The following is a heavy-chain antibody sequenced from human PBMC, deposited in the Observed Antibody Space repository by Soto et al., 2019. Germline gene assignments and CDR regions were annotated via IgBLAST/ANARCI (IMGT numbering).Heavy chain of an antibody. D-gene: IGHD2-15*01. J-gene: IGHJ4*02. CDR3: ARPRIGVAATGPFDY. Sequence: GGSLRLSCAASGFTFSTYGMHWLRQAPGEGLEWVALLWFDGSNRYYADSVKGRFTISRDNSRNTLFLQMNSLRAEDTAVYYCARPRIGVAATGPFDYWGQGTLVTVSS. CDR1: GFTFSTYG. V-gene: IGHV3-33*01. CDR2: LWFDGSNR.